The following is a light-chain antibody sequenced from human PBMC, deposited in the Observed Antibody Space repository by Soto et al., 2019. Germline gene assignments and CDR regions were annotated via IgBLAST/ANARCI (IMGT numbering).Light chain of an antibody. CDR2: AAS. CDR3: QKYNSVPIT. Sequence: DIQMTQSPSSLSASVGDRVTITCRASQDISNYLAWYQQKPGKVPKILIYAASTLQSGVPSRFSGSGSGTDFTLTISSLQPADVSTYYCQKYNSVPITFGHGTRLEIK. J-gene: IGKJ5*01. CDR1: QDISNY. V-gene: IGKV1-27*01.